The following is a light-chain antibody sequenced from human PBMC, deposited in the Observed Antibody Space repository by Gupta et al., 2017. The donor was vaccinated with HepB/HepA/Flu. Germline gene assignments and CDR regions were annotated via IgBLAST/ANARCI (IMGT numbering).Light chain of an antibody. CDR2: RGS. V-gene: IGKV2-30*01. CDR1: QDRIFSDGNTF. CDR3: GQCKHCRIT. J-gene: IGKJ4*01. Sequence: DVVMTQSPLSLPVTLGQSASISCRSSQDRIFSDGNTFLHWYQQRPGQSPRRLIYRGSNRDSGVPDRFSCSGSGTDFTLEISRVEAEDVGIYYCGQCKHCRITFGRGTKVEIK.